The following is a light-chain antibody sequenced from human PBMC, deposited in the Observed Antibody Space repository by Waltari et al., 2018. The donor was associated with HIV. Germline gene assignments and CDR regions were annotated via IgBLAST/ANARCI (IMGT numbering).Light chain of an antibody. J-gene: IGKJ1*01. CDR1: QSVSTK. CDR2: DAS. V-gene: IGKV3-15*01. Sequence: EIVLTQSPATLSVFPGDRATLSCRASQSVSTKLAWYRQKPGQSPRLLIYDASTRATGIPARFSGSGSGTEFTLTISSLQSEDFALYFCQQYSTWPPWTFGQGTQREIK. CDR3: QQYSTWPPWT.